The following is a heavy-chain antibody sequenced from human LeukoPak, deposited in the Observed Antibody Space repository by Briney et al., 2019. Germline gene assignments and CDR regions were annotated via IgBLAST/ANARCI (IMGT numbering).Heavy chain of an antibody. V-gene: IGHV4-34*01. Sequence: SETLSLTCAVYVGSFSGYYWSWIRQPPGKGLEWIGEINHSGSTNYNPSLKSRVTISVDTSKNQFSLKLSSVTAADTAVYYCARPDPHGDYCFDLWGRGTLVTVSS. D-gene: IGHD4-17*01. CDR3: ARPDPHGDYCFDL. CDR2: INHSGST. CDR1: VGSFSGYY. J-gene: IGHJ2*01.